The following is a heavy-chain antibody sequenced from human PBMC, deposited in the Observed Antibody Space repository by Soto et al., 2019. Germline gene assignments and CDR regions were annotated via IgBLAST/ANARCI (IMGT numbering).Heavy chain of an antibody. Sequence: GGSLRLSCAASGFSFRSFAIAWVRQAPGKGLEWVSAISGNGETTYYADSVKGRFSISRDNSKNTLYLQLNNLRAEDTAVYFCARDQTDSGGYSEYWGQGTLVTVSS. J-gene: IGHJ4*02. CDR1: GFSFRSFA. V-gene: IGHV3-23*01. D-gene: IGHD3-22*01. CDR2: ISGNGETT. CDR3: ARDQTDSGGYSEY.